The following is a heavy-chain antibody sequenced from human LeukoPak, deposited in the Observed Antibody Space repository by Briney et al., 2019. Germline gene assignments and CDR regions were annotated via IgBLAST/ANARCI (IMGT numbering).Heavy chain of an antibody. CDR2: INPNSGGT. J-gene: IGHJ4*02. Sequence: ASVKVPCKASGYTFTGYYMHWVRQAPGQGLEWMGRINPNSGGTNYAQKFQGRVTMTRDTSISTAYMELSRLRSDDTAVYYCARDYYDSSGSRNFDYWGQGTLVTVSS. D-gene: IGHD3-22*01. V-gene: IGHV1-2*06. CDR3: ARDYYDSSGSRNFDY. CDR1: GYTFTGYY.